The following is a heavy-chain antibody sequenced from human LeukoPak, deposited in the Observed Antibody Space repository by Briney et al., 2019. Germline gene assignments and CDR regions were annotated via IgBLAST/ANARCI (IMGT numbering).Heavy chain of an antibody. CDR2: IYPGDSAT. CDR1: GSSFTSYL. V-gene: IGHV5-51*01. CDR3: ARQSTDYDLGYGMDV. J-gene: IGHJ6*02. D-gene: IGHD3-3*01. Sequence: GESLKFSCKGSGSSFTSYLIGWVRQTPGKGLEWRGIIYPGDSATSYSPCFHGQVTISAAKSIRTAYLQWSSLKASATAMYYWARQSTDYDLGYGMDVWGQGTTVTVSS.